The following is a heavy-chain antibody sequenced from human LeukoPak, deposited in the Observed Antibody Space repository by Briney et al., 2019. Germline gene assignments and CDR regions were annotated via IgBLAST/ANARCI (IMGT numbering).Heavy chain of an antibody. V-gene: IGHV3-30*02. J-gene: IGHJ6*03. CDR1: GFTFSSYG. CDR2: IRYDGSNK. D-gene: IGHD2-2*01. Sequence: GGSLRLSCAASGFTFSSYGMNWVRQAPGKGLEWVACIRYDGSNKYYADSVKGRFTISRDNSKTTLYLQMNSLRADDTAVYYCARRITRAYYYYMDVWGKGTTVTVSS. CDR3: ARRITRAYYYYMDV.